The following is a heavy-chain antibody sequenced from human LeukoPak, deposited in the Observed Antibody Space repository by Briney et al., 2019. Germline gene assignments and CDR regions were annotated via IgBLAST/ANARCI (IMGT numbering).Heavy chain of an antibody. CDR3: ARDLVYYDSSGE. CDR2: IRSKAYGGTT. V-gene: IGHV3-49*04. J-gene: IGHJ4*02. CDR1: GFTFGDYA. D-gene: IGHD3-22*01. Sequence: GVLRLSCTASGFTFGDYAMNWVRQAPGKGLEWVGFIRSKAYGGTTEYAASVEGRFTISRDDSKSIAYLQMNSLKTEDTAVYYCARDLVYYDSSGEWGQGTLVTVSS.